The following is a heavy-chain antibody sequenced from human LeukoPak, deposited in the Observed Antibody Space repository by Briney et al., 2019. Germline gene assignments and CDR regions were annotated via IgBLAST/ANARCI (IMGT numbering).Heavy chain of an antibody. V-gene: IGHV3-7*01. CDR2: IKQDGSEK. Sequence: PGGSLRLSCAASGFTFSSYWMSWVRQAPGKGLEWVANIKQDGSEKYYVDSVKGRFTISRDNAKNSLYLQMNSLRAEDTAVYYCARGLGTYYDILTGYSLGYWGQGTLVTVSS. J-gene: IGHJ4*02. D-gene: IGHD3-9*01. CDR3: ARGLGTYYDILTGYSLGY. CDR1: GFTFSSYW.